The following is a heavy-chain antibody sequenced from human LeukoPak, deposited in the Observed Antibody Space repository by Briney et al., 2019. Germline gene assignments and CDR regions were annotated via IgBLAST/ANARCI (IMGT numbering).Heavy chain of an antibody. CDR1: GGSISSGGYY. V-gene: IGHV4-31*03. Sequence: PSQTLSLTCTVSGGSISSGGYYWSWLRQHPGKGLEWIEYIYYSGSTYYNPSLKSRVTISVDTSKNQFSLKLSSVTAADTAVYYCARSQYYYDSSGYYGNAFDIWGQGTMVTVSS. CDR2: IYYSGST. CDR3: ARSQYYYDSSGYYGNAFDI. J-gene: IGHJ3*02. D-gene: IGHD3-22*01.